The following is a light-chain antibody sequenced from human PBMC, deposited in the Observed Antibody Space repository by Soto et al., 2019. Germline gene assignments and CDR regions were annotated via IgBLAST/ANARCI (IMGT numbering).Light chain of an antibody. CDR3: QQYNNWPRV. J-gene: IGKJ2*01. Sequence: EIVMTQSPATLSVSPGERATRSCRASQSVSSNLAWYQQKPGQAPRLLIYGASTRATGIPARFSGSGSGTEFTLTISSLQSEDFAVYYCQQYNNWPRVFGQGTKLEIK. CDR1: QSVSSN. CDR2: GAS. V-gene: IGKV3-15*01.